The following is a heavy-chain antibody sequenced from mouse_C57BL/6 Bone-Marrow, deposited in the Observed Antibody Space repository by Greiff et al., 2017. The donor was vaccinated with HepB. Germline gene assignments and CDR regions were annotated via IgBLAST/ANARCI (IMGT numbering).Heavy chain of an antibody. CDR2: IYPGSGST. D-gene: IGHD1-1*01. Sequence: VQLQQSVAELVKPGASVKMSCKASGYTFTSYWITWVKQRPGQGLEWIGDIYPGSGSTNYNEKFKSKATLTVDTSSSTAYMQLSSLTSEDSAVYYCARNYYGSSPFAYWGQGTLVTVSA. J-gene: IGHJ3*01. V-gene: IGHV1-55*01. CDR1: GYTFTSYW. CDR3: ARNYYGSSPFAY.